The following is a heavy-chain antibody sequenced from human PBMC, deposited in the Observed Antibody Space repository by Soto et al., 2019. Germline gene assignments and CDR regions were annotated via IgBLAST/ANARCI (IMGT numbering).Heavy chain of an antibody. CDR2: IYYSGST. D-gene: IGHD3-3*01. V-gene: IGHV4-61*01. CDR3: ARDTYYDFWSGTRGMDV. J-gene: IGHJ6*02. CDR1: GGSVSSCSYY. Sequence: KPSETLSLTCTVSGGSVSSCSYYWSWIRQPPGKGLEWIGYIYYSGSTNYNPSLKSRVTISVDTSKNQFSLKLSSVTAADTAVYYCARDTYYDFWSGTRGMDVWGQGTTVTVSS.